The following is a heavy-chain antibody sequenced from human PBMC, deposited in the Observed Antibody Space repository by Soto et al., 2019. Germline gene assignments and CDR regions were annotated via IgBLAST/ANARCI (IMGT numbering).Heavy chain of an antibody. D-gene: IGHD2-2*01. CDR2: LYHSGDT. CDR3: AKTFCSSTSCYWADAFDV. Sequence: AETLSLTCAVSGYSISSGYYWGWIRQPPGKGLEWIVSLYHSGDTYYNPSLKSRVTISVDTSKNQFSLKLSSVTATDTAMYYCAKTFCSSTSCYWADAFDVWGQGTMVTVSS. J-gene: IGHJ3*01. CDR1: GYSISSGYY. V-gene: IGHV4-38-2*01.